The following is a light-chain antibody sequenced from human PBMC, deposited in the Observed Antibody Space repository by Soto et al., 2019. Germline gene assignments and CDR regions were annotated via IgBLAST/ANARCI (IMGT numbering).Light chain of an antibody. CDR3: QSYDSSLNGVV. J-gene: IGLJ2*01. CDR1: SSNIGAGYD. V-gene: IGLV1-40*01. CDR2: GNS. Sequence: QSVLTKPPSVSGAPGQRVTISCTGSSSNIGAGYDVHWYQQLPGTAPKLLIYGNSNRPSGVPDRFSGSKSGTSASLAITGLQADDETDYYCQSYDSSLNGVVFGGGTKLTVL.